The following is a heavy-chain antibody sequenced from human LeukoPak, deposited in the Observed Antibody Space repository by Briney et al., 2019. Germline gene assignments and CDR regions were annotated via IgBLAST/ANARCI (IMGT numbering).Heavy chain of an antibody. CDR3: ARDSSIAARHDAFDI. CDR1: GYTFTGYY. J-gene: IGHJ3*02. D-gene: IGHD6-6*01. Sequence: ASVKVSCKASGYTFTGYYMHWVRQAPGQGLEWMGIINPSGGSTNYAQKLQGRVTMTTDTSTSTAYMELRSLRSDDTAVYYCARDSSIAARHDAFDIWGQGTMVTVSS. V-gene: IGHV1-46*01. CDR2: INPSGGST.